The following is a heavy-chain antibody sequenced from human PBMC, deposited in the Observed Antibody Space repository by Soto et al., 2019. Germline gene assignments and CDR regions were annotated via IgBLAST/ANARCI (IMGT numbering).Heavy chain of an antibody. V-gene: IGHV1-46*01. D-gene: IGHD2-15*01. J-gene: IGHJ6*02. CDR1: GYPFTTYF. CDR2: INPRSGDT. CDR3: ARGGREVVGATPSFYGLDV. Sequence: QVQLVQSGAEVKKPGASVKLSCRPSGYPFTTYFLHWVRQAPGQGLEWMGIINPRSGDTDYTQKFQGRVNTSRDTSTATVYMDQSSLRSEDTAVYYCARGGREVVGATPSFYGLDVWGQGTTVTVSS.